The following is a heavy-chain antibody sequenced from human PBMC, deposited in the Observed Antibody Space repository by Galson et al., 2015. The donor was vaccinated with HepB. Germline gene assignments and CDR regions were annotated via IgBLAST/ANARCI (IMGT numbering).Heavy chain of an antibody. V-gene: IGHV3-30-3*01. D-gene: IGHD5-18*01. J-gene: IGHJ2*01. Sequence: SLRLSCAASGFTFSSYAMHWVRQAPGKGLEWVAVISYDGSNKYYADSVKGRFTISRDNSKNTLYLQMNSLRAEDTAVYYCARDERDTAMVGYFDLWGRGTLVTVSS. CDR1: GFTFSSYA. CDR3: ARDERDTAMVGYFDL. CDR2: ISYDGSNK.